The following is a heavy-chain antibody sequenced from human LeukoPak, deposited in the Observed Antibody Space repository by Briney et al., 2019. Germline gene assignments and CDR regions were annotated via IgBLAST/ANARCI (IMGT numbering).Heavy chain of an antibody. V-gene: IGHV3-30*02. Sequence: GGSLRLSCAASGFTFSSYGIHWVRQAPGKGLEWVTFIGYDGRNKYYADSVKGRFTISRDNSKNTLYLQMNSLRAGDTAVYYCAKDNAYYYADYWGQGTLVTVSS. J-gene: IGHJ4*02. CDR1: GFTFSSYG. CDR3: AKDNAYYYADY. D-gene: IGHD3-10*01. CDR2: IGYDGRNK.